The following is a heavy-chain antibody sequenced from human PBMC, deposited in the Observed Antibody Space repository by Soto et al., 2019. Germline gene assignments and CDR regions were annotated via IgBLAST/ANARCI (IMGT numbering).Heavy chain of an antibody. V-gene: IGHV3-11*04. D-gene: IGHD4-17*01. CDR2: ISGNGEVI. CDR1: AFTFSDYY. Sequence: GGPLRLSCAASAFTFSDYYIHWIRRAPGKGLEWISYISGNGEVIQYAASARGRFTISRDNAENSVYLEMESLRDEDTALYYCARDVDADFRTDFDYWGRGTLVTVSS. J-gene: IGHJ4*02. CDR3: ARDVDADFRTDFDY.